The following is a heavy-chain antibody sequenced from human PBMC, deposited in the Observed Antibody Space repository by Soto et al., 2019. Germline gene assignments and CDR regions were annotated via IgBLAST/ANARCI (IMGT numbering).Heavy chain of an antibody. V-gene: IGHV3-30*18. Sequence: PGGSLRLSCAACGFTFSTYGIHWVRQAPCKGLEWVAVISYDGSNQYYADSVKGRFTISRDNSKNTLYLQMNSLRAEDTAVYYCAKPALQLIPTGYFDYWGQGTLVAVSS. CDR1: GFTFSTYG. CDR2: ISYDGSNQ. J-gene: IGHJ4*02. D-gene: IGHD3-16*01. CDR3: AKPALQLIPTGYFDY.